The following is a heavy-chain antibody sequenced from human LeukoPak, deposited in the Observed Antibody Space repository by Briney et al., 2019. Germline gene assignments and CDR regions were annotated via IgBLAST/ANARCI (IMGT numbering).Heavy chain of an antibody. J-gene: IGHJ4*02. Sequence: SVKVSCKASGGTFSSYAISWVRQAPGQGLEWMGGIIPIFGTANYAQKFQGRVTITADESTSTAYMELSRLRSDDTAVYYCARGTTSYYYDSNGCYYFDYWGQGTLVTVSS. CDR2: IIPIFGTA. D-gene: IGHD3-22*01. CDR1: GGTFSSYA. V-gene: IGHV1-69*13. CDR3: ARGTTSYYYDSNGCYYFDY.